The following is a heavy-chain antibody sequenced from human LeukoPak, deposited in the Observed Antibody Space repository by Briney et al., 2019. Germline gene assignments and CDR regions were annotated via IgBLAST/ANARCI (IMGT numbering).Heavy chain of an antibody. Sequence: GGSLRLSCAASGFTFSSYGMHWVRQAPGKGLEWVAFIRYDGSNKYYADSVKGRFTISRDNSKNTLYLQMNSLRAEDTAVYYCARDGEEQQPLSPWGQGTLVTVSS. V-gene: IGHV3-30*02. CDR2: IRYDGSNK. D-gene: IGHD6-13*01. J-gene: IGHJ5*02. CDR3: ARDGEEQQPLSP. CDR1: GFTFSSYG.